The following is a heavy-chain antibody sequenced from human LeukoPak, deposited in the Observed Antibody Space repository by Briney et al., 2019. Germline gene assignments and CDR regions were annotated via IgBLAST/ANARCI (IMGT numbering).Heavy chain of an antibody. CDR3: AKDRAAITMIVVVISD. D-gene: IGHD3-22*01. Sequence: GGSLRLSCAAYGFTFSSYAMSLVRQAPGKGLEWVSAISGSGGSTYYADSVKGRFTISRDNSKNTLYLQMNSLRAEDTAVYYCAKDRAAITMIVVVISDWGQGTLVTVSS. CDR2: ISGSGGST. CDR1: GFTFSSYA. J-gene: IGHJ4*02. V-gene: IGHV3-23*01.